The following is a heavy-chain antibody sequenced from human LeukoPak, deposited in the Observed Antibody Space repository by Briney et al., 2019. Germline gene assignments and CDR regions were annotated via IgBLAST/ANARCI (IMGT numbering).Heavy chain of an antibody. J-gene: IGHJ4*02. D-gene: IGHD3-3*01. CDR3: AKNGHYDFWSGYPDY. CDR2: ISSSSSYI. V-gene: IGHV3-21*04. Sequence: GGSLRLSCAASGFTFSSYSMNWVRQAPGKGLEWVSSISSSSSYIYYADSVKGRFTISRDNAKNSLYLQMNSLRAEDTAVYYCAKNGHYDFWSGYPDYWGQGTLVTVSS. CDR1: GFTFSSYS.